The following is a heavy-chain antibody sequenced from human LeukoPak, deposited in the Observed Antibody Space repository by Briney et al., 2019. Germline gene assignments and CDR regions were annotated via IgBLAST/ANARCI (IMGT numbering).Heavy chain of an antibody. CDR2: ISSSSSYI. D-gene: IGHD3-3*01. CDR1: GFTFSSYS. J-gene: IGHJ6*02. V-gene: IGHV3-21*01. Sequence: PGGSLRLSCAASGFTFSSYSMNWVRQAPGKGLEWVSSISSSSSYIYYADSVKGRFTISRDNAKNSLYLQMNSLRAEDTAVYYCARDRITIFGVAYAAGGYGMDVWGQGTTVTVSS. CDR3: ARDRITIFGVAYAAGGYGMDV.